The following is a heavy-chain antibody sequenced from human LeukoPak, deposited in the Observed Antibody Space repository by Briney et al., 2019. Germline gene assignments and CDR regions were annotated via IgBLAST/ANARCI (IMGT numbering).Heavy chain of an antibody. V-gene: IGHV3-48*03. D-gene: IGHD4-17*01. Sequence: GGSLRLSCAASGFTFSSYEMIWVCQAPGKGLEWVSYISSSGSTIYYADSVKGRFTVSRDNAKNSLYLQMNSLRAEDTAVYYCASSAYGDYGDYWGQGTLVTVSS. CDR2: ISSSGSTI. J-gene: IGHJ4*02. CDR1: GFTFSSYE. CDR3: ASSAYGDYGDY.